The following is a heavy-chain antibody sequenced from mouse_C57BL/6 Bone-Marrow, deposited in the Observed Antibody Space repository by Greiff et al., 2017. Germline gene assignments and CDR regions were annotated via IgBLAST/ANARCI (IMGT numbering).Heavy chain of an antibody. V-gene: IGHV3-6*01. CDR3: ARGLRSEGYYFDY. D-gene: IGHD1-1*01. CDR1: GYSITSGYY. Sequence: EVKLQESGPGLVKPSQSLSLTCSVTGYSITSGYYWNWIRQFPGNKLEWMGYISYDGSNNYNPSLKNRISITRDTSKNQFFLKLNSVTTEDTATYYCARGLRSEGYYFDYWGQGTTLTVSS. CDR2: ISYDGSN. J-gene: IGHJ2*01.